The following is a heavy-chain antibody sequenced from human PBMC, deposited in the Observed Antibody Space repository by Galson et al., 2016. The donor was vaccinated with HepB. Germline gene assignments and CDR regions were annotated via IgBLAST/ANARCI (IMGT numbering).Heavy chain of an antibody. Sequence: SLRLSCAASGFSLGNYWMNWARQAPGKGLEWLANIKTDGSEINYVDSVKGRFTISRDNAKNSLFLQMNTLRVEDTAVYYCTREFDLWGRGTQVTVSS. CDR2: IKTDGSEI. CDR1: GFSLGNYW. V-gene: IGHV3-7*04. CDR3: TREFDL. J-gene: IGHJ2*01.